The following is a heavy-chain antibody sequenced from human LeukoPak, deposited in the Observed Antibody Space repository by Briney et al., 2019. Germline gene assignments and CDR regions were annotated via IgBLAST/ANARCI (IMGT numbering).Heavy chain of an antibody. J-gene: IGHJ6*02. D-gene: IGHD5-24*01. CDR3: ARDLSMAADYYYYGMDV. Sequence: SGPGLLKPSGTLSLTCAVSGGSISSSNWWSWVRQPPGKGLEWIGEIYHSGSTNYNPSLKSRVTISVDKSKNQFSLKLSSVTAADTAVYYCARDLSMAADYYYYGMDVWGQGTTVTVSS. CDR1: GGSISSSNW. V-gene: IGHV4-4*02. CDR2: IYHSGST.